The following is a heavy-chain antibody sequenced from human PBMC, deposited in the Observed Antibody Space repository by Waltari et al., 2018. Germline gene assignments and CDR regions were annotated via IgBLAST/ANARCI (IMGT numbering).Heavy chain of an antibody. CDR2: IYTSGST. D-gene: IGHD2-15*01. Sequence: QVQLQESGPGLVKPSETLSLTCPVSGGSISSYYWSWIRQPAGKGLEWIGRIYTSGSTNYNPSLKSRVTMSVDTSKNQFSLKLSSVTAADTAVYYCARGGGCSGGSCYELGYYYYYMDVWGKGTTVTVSS. J-gene: IGHJ6*03. CDR3: ARGGGCSGGSCYELGYYYYYMDV. CDR1: GGSISSYY. V-gene: IGHV4-4*07.